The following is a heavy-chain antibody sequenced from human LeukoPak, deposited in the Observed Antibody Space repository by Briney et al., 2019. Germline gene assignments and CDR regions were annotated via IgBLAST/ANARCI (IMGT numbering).Heavy chain of an antibody. V-gene: IGHV4-30-4*08. J-gene: IGHJ3*02. CDR2: IYYSGST. CDR3: ASKLLWFGEDAFDI. Sequence: PSETLSLTCTVSGGSISSGDYYWSWIRQPPGKGLEWIGYIYYSGSTYYNPSLKSRVTISVDTSKNQFSLKLSSVTAADTAVYYWASKLLWFGEDAFDIWGQGAMVTASS. D-gene: IGHD3-10*01. CDR1: GGSISSGDYY.